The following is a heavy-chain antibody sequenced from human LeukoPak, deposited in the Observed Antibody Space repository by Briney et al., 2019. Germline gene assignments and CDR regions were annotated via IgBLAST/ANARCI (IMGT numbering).Heavy chain of an antibody. CDR1: GFIFSNYA. V-gene: IGHV3-30-3*01. Sequence: GGSLRLSCAASGFIFSNYAMHWVRQAPGKGLEWVAVISYDGSNKYYADSVKGRFTISRDNSKNTLYLQMNSLRAEDTAVFYCARDSPGYGGYSYWGQGTLVTVSS. CDR2: ISYDGSNK. CDR3: ARDSPGYGGYSY. D-gene: IGHD5-12*01. J-gene: IGHJ4*02.